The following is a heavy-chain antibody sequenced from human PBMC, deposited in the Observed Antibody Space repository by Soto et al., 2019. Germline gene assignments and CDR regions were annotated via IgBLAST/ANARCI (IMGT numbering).Heavy chain of an antibody. CDR2: INPKNGDT. Sequence: ASVNVSGKSSGYIFSGHFIHWMRQAPGQGLECMGCINPKNGDTHYAQRFQGRVTMTRDTSLNLVHMDLSGLRSDDAAVYYCARDTRGTRGFDEMDIWGQGTSVTVSS. J-gene: IGHJ6*02. CDR1: GYIFSGHF. D-gene: IGHD2-2*01. V-gene: IGHV1-2*02. CDR3: ARDTRGTRGFDEMDI.